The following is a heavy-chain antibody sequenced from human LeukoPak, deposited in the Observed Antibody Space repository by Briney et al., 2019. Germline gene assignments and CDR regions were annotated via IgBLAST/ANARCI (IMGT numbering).Heavy chain of an antibody. V-gene: IGHV4-34*01. CDR1: GGSFSGYY. Sequence: SETLSLTCAVYGGSFSGYYWSWIRQPPGKGLEWIGEINHSGSTNYNPSLKSRVTISVDTSKSQFSLKLSSVTAADTAVYYCARGSSWYSRGWFDPWGQGTLVTVSS. CDR3: ARGSSWYSRGWFDP. D-gene: IGHD6-13*01. CDR2: INHSGST. J-gene: IGHJ5*02.